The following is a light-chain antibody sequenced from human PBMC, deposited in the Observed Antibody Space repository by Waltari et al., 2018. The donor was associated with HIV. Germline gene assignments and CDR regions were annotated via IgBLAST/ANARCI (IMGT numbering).Light chain of an antibody. J-gene: IGLJ1*01. Sequence: QSVLTQPPSASGPPGQRVTISCSGSRFNLGRDFVSLYQQLPGTAPKVLIFRDNQRPSGVPDRFSGSKSGASASLAISGLRSEDEADYYCAAWDDSLRGSYVFGPGTKVTVL. CDR3: AAWDDSLRGSYV. V-gene: IGLV1-47*01. CDR1: RFNLGRDF. CDR2: RDN.